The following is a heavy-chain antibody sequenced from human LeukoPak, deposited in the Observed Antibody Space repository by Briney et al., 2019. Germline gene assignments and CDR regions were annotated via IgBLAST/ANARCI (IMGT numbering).Heavy chain of an antibody. D-gene: IGHD4-17*01. J-gene: IGHJ4*02. CDR1: GYTFTSYG. CDR2: IIPIFGTA. CDR3: ARVYGGYFDY. V-gene: IGHV1-69*13. Sequence: GASVKVSCKASGYTFTSYGISWVRQAPGQGLEWMGGIIPIFGTANYAQKFQGRVTITADESTSTAYMELSSLRSEDTAVYYCARVYGGYFDYWGQGTLVTVSS.